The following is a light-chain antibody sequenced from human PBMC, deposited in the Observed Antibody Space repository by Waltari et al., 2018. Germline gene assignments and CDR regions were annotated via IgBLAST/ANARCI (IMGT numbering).Light chain of an antibody. Sequence: FLSASVGDRVTITCRASQGLTSYFAWYQQKPGKAPKLLIYDISTLQSGVPSRFSGSGSGTEFTLTISSLQPEDSATYYCQQLNEYPITFGQGTRVETK. CDR2: DIS. CDR3: QQLNEYPIT. CDR1: QGLTSY. V-gene: IGKV1-9*01. J-gene: IGKJ5*01.